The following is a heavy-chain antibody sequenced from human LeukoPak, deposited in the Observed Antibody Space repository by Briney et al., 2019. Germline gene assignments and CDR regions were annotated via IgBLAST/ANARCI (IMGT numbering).Heavy chain of an antibody. CDR3: ARAHQETAAAGHFDY. V-gene: IGHV3-53*01. D-gene: IGHD6-13*01. CDR2: IYSGGST. Sequence: PGGSLRLSCAASGFTVSSNYMSWVRQAPGKGLEWVSVIYSGGSTYYADSAKGRFTISRGNSKNTLYLQMNSLRAEDTAVYYCARAHQETAAAGHFDYWGQGTLVTVSS. J-gene: IGHJ4*02. CDR1: GFTVSSNY.